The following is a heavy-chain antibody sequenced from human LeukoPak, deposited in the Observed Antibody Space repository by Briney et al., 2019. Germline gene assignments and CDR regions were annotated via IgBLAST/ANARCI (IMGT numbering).Heavy chain of an antibody. V-gene: IGHV5-51*01. D-gene: IGHD3-10*01. Sequence: GESLKISCKGSGYSFTSYWIGWVRQMPGKGLEWMGIIYPGDSDTRYSPSFQGQVTISADKSISTAYLQWSSLKASDTAMYYCARRGVRGARPDAFDIWGQGTMVTVSS. CDR3: ARRGVRGARPDAFDI. J-gene: IGHJ3*02. CDR2: IYPGDSDT. CDR1: GYSFTSYW.